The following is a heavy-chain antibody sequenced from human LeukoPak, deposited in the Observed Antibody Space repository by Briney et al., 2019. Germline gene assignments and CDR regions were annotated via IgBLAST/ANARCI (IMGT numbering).Heavy chain of an antibody. CDR1: GYTFTSYD. J-gene: IGHJ6*02. D-gene: IGHD3-16*01. CDR3: ARVHYDYVWGSPLYYGMDV. Sequence: ASVKVSCKASGYTFTSYDINWVRQATGQGLEWMGWINPNSGGTNYTQKFQGRVTMTRDTSISTAYMELSRLRSDDTAVYYCARVHYDYVWGSPLYYGMDVWGQGTTVTVSS. V-gene: IGHV1-2*02. CDR2: INPNSGGT.